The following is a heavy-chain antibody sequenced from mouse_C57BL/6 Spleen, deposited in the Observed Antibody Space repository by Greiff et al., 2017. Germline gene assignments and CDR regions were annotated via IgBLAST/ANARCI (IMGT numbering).Heavy chain of an antibody. CDR1: GYSITSGYY. V-gene: IGHV3-6*01. D-gene: IGHD4-1*01. J-gene: IGHJ3*01. CDR2: ISYDGSN. CDR3: ARRELGPFAY. Sequence: DVKLQESGPGLVKPSQSLSLPCSVTGYSITSGYYWNWIRQLPGNKLEWMGYISYDGSNNYNPSLKNRISITRDTSKNQFFLKLNSVTTEDTATYYCARRELGPFAYWGQGTLVTVSA.